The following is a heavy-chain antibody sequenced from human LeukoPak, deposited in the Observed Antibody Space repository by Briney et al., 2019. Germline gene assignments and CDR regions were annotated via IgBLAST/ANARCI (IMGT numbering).Heavy chain of an antibody. D-gene: IGHD6-19*01. V-gene: IGHV3-11*06. CDR3: SGSGWTTDAFDI. J-gene: IGHJ3*02. CDR1: GFTFSDYY. CDR2: ISTSSSYT. Sequence: GGSLRLSCAASGFTFSDYYMSWIRQAPGKGLEWISYISTSSSYTNYADSVKGRFTISRDNAKSSPYLQMNSLRAEDTAVYYCSGSGWTTDAFDIWGQGTMVTVSS.